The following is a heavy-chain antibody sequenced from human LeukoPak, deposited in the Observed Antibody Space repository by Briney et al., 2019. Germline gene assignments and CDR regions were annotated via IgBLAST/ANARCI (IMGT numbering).Heavy chain of an antibody. J-gene: IGHJ4*02. D-gene: IGHD1-1*01. CDR2: IKQDGSEK. Sequence: GSLRLSCAASGFTFSSYWMSWVRQAPGKGLEWVANIKQDGSEKYYVDSVKGRFTISRDNAKNSRYLQMNSLRAEDTAVYYWASGMTTFHYWGQGTLVTVSS. CDR1: GFTFSSYW. CDR3: ASGMTTFHY. V-gene: IGHV3-7*03.